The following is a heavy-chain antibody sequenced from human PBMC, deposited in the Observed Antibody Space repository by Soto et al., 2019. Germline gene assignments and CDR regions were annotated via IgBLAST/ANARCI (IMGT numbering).Heavy chain of an antibody. J-gene: IGHJ5*02. CDR1: GGSISSGGYS. V-gene: IGHV4-30-2*01. CDR2: SYNSGTT. Sequence: QLQLQESGSGLVKPSQTLSLTCAVSGGSISSGGYSWSWIRQPPGKGLEGIGYSYNSGTTYYNPSLKSPGTISIDRSKNQCSLKLSSVTAADTAVYYCARVPGPWGQGTLVTVSS. CDR3: ARVPGP.